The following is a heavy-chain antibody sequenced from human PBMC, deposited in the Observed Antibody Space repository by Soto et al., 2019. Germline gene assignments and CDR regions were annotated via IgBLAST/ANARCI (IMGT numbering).Heavy chain of an antibody. Sequence: PGGSLRLSCAASGFTFSGSAMHWVRQASGKGLEWVGRIRSKANSYATAYAASVKGRFTISRDDSKNTAYLQMNSLKTEDTAVYYCTRLSPPESEIMTYDYIWGSYRDAFDIWGQGTMVTVSS. J-gene: IGHJ3*02. D-gene: IGHD3-16*02. CDR3: TRLSPPESEIMTYDYIWGSYRDAFDI. V-gene: IGHV3-73*01. CDR2: IRSKANSYAT. CDR1: GFTFSGSA.